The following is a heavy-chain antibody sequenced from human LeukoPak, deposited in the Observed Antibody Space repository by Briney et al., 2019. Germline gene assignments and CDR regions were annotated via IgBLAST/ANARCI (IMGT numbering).Heavy chain of an antibody. D-gene: IGHD4-23*01. V-gene: IGHV3-21*01. CDR3: ASYGGNAYSEY. J-gene: IGHJ4*02. CDR1: GFTFSTCN. CDR2: ITSSGSYI. Sequence: GGSLRLSCAASGFTFSTCNMNWVRHAPGKGLEWVSSITSSGSYIYYADSVKGRFTISRDNAKKSLYLQMSSLRVDDTAVYYCASYGGNAYSEYWGQGTLVTDSS.